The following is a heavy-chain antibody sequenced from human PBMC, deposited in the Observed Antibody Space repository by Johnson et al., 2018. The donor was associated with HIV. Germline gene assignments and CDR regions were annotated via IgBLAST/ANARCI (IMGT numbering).Heavy chain of an antibody. CDR3: GRDINYSNYVTDAFDI. D-gene: IGHD4-11*01. V-gene: IGHV3-30-3*01. J-gene: IGHJ3*02. CDR1: AFTFSSYA. CDR2: ISSDGSNK. Sequence: QVQLVESGGGVVQPGRSLRLSCAASAFTFSSYAMHWVRPAPGKGLEWVAVISSDGSNKYYADSVKGRFTISRDSSKNTLYLQMNSLRAEDTAVYYCGRDINYSNYVTDAFDIWGQGTVVTVSS.